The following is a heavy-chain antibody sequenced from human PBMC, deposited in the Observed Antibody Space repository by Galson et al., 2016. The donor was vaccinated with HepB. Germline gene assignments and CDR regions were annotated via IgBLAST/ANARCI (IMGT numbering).Heavy chain of an antibody. CDR2: FSLGGSTV. D-gene: IGHD3-22*01. CDR3: SSLDTYYDSSGYPDF. V-gene: IGHV3-11*01. Sequence: SLRLSCAASGFTFSDDYISWIRQTPGKGLEWISYFSLGGSTVYYADSVRGRFTVSRANGENSVFLQMNSLTAEDTAVYYCSSLDTYYDSSGYPDFWGQGTLVTVSS. CDR1: GFTFSDDY. J-gene: IGHJ4*02.